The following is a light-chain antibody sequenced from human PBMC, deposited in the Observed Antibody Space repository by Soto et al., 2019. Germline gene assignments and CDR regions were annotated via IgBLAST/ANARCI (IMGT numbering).Light chain of an antibody. J-gene: IGLJ2*01. CDR1: SSDVGGYNY. Sequence: QSALTQPASVSGSPGQSITISCTGTSSDVGGYNYVSWYQQHPGKAPKLMMYDVSNRPSGVSNRFSGSKSGNTASLTITGLQAEDEADYYCSSYARSSTVVFGGGTKPTVL. CDR3: SSYARSSTVV. V-gene: IGLV2-14*01. CDR2: DVS.